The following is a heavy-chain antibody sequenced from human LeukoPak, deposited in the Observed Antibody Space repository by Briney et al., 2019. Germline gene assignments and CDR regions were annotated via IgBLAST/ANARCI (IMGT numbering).Heavy chain of an antibody. V-gene: IGHV3-73*01. J-gene: IGHJ4*02. Sequence: GGSLRLSCTASGFTFGDYAMSWVRQASGKRLEWVGRIRTKANDYATTHTASLKGRFTISRDDSQNTAYLQMNSLTTEDTAVYYCVRHLAFGGSGLDFWGQGTLVSVSS. CDR3: VRHLAFGGSGLDF. CDR1: GFTFGDYA. CDR2: IRTKANDYAT. D-gene: IGHD3-3*01.